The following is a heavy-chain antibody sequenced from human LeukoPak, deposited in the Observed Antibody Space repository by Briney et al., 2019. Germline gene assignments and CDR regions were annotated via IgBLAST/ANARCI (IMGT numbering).Heavy chain of an antibody. J-gene: IGHJ5*02. D-gene: IGHD3-3*01. CDR2: ISHSGST. CDR1: GFSISTGYY. Sequence: PSETLSLTCVASGFSISTGYYCGWIRQPPGKGLEWIGTISHSGSTYYNPSLKSRVTISMGTSKNQFSLKLSSVTAADTAVFYCARGVTVSGLAAVGSNWIVPWGQGTLVTVSS. V-gene: IGHV4-38-2*01. CDR3: ARGVTVSGLAAVGSNWIVP.